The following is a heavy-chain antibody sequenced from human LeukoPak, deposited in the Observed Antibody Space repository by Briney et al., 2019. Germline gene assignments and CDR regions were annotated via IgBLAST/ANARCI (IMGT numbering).Heavy chain of an antibody. D-gene: IGHD4-23*01. J-gene: IGHJ4*02. Sequence: PSETLSLTCTVSGGSISSYYWSWIRQPPGKGLEWIGYIYYSGTTNYNPSLKSRVIISVDTSKNQFSLKLSPVIAADTAVYYCARVGVDYSGNIIKYYFDYWGQGTLVTVSS. CDR1: GGSISSYY. CDR2: IYYSGTT. V-gene: IGHV4-59*01. CDR3: ARVGVDYSGNIIKYYFDY.